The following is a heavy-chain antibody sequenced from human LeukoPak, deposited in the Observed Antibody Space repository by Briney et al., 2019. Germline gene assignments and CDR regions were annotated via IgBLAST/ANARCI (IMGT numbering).Heavy chain of an antibody. CDR1: GFTFCSVS. CDR3: ARGYSSSPNWFDP. CDR2: ISISSSYI. D-gene: IGHD6-6*01. Sequence: RGSPRLSCAASGFTFCSVSMNWGRQAPGKGLGWVSSISISSSYIYYADTLTGRVTISRDNAKNTLYLPMNSLRAQEQALYYFARGYSSSPNWFDPGGQGTLLTVPS. J-gene: IGHJ5*02. V-gene: IGHV3-21*01.